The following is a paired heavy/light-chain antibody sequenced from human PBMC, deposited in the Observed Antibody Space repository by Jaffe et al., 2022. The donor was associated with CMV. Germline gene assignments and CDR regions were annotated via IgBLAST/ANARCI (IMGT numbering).Light chain of an antibody. CDR2: QDT. Sequence: ELTQSPSVSVSPGQTASITCSGDKLGDRYASWYQQKPGQSPVLVIYQDTKRPSGIPERFSGSNSGNTATLTIGGTQAVDEADYYCQAWDSSTGRVFGGGTKLTVL. CDR3: QAWDSSTGRV. V-gene: IGLV3-1*01. J-gene: IGLJ2*01. CDR1: KLGDRY.
Heavy chain of an antibody. CDR3: ARDALEYGDYDVDH. D-gene: IGHD5-12*01. CDR1: GYRFTNYG. V-gene: IGHV1-18*01. J-gene: IGHJ4*02. CDR2: ISAYNGNK. Sequence: QVQLVQSGAEVQKPGASVTLSCKASGYRFTNYGITWVRQAPGQGFEWMGWISAYNGNKYYAQKFQDRVTMTTDASTTTVYMELRSLRSDDTAVYYCARDALEYGDYDVDHWGQGTLVTVSS.